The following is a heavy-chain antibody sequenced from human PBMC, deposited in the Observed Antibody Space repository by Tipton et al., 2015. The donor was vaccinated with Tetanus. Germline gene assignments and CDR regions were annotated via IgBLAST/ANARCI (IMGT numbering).Heavy chain of an antibody. CDR1: GFTFSDHY. CDR3: ARDASRYTYGSNYFDY. Sequence: SLRLSCAASGFTFSDHYMSWIRQAPGRGLEWVSSISSTSRYIYYADSVKGRFTISRDNAKNSLFLQMGSLRADDTAVYYCARDASRYTYGSNYFDYWGQGTLVTVSS. J-gene: IGHJ4*02. V-gene: IGHV3-11*06. CDR2: ISSTSRYI. D-gene: IGHD5-18*01.